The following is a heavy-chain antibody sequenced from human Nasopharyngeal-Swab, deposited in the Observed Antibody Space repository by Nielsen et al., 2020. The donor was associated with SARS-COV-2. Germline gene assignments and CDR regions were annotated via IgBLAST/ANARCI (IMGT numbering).Heavy chain of an antibody. Sequence: GGSLRLSCAASGFTFNNYNFHWVRQAPGKGLEWVSSISSSSSYIYYADSVKGRFTISRDTAKNTLYLQMSSLRVEDTAVYYCTRDTFGPTDSWGQGTLVTVSS. D-gene: IGHD2/OR15-2a*01. V-gene: IGHV3-21*01. CDR2: ISSSSSYI. J-gene: IGHJ4*02. CDR3: TRDTFGPTDS. CDR1: GFTFNNYN.